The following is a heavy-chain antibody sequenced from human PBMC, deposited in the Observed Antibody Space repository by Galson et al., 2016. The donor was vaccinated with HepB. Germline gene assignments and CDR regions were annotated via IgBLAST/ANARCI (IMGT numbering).Heavy chain of an antibody. CDR3: TKSKAIKFDP. CDR2: IDPSDSYT. V-gene: IGHV5-10-1*01. Sequence: SGAEVKKPGESLRISCKVFGYTFTSYWISWVRQMPGKGLEWMGRIDPSDSYTNYSPSFQGHVTMSADKSISTAYLQWSRLKASDTGMYYCTKSKAIKFDPWGRGTLVTVSS. J-gene: IGHJ5*02. D-gene: IGHD2-2*01. CDR1: GYTFTSYW.